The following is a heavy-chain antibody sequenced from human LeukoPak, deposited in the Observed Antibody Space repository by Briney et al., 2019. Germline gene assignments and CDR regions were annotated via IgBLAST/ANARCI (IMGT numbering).Heavy chain of an antibody. D-gene: IGHD2-2*01. Sequence: PSQTLSLACTVSGGSISSGGYYCSWIRQHPGKGLEWIGYIYYSGSTYYNPSLKSRVTISVDTSKNQFSLKLSSVTAADTAVYYCAREGYCSSTSCARPWGQGTLVTVSS. J-gene: IGHJ5*02. CDR3: AREGYCSSTSCARP. V-gene: IGHV4-31*03. CDR2: IYYSGST. CDR1: GGSISSGGYY.